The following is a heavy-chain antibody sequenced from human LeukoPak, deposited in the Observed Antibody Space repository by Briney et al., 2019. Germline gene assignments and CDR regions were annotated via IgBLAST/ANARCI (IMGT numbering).Heavy chain of an antibody. CDR2: ISTSGRTI. Sequence: SGVSLRLSCAASGFPFSTYEMIWVRRARGGGLEWVSYISTSGRTIYYADSAKGRFTISRDNAKNSLYLQMNSLRAEDTAVYYCASYIRAPFDIWGQGTMVTVSS. CDR3: ASYIRAPFDI. V-gene: IGHV3-48*03. CDR1: GFPFSTYE. D-gene: IGHD3-10*01. J-gene: IGHJ3*02.